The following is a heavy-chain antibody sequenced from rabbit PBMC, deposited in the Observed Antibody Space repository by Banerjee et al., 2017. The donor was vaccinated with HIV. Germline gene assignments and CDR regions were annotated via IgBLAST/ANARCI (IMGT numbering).Heavy chain of an antibody. J-gene: IGHJ6*01. CDR3: ARDDTGTTYYGGMDL. V-gene: IGHV1S40*01. CDR1: GFSFSSSYW. CDR2: IYAGSDST. Sequence: QSLEESGGDLVKPGASLTLTCTASGFSFSSSYWICWVRQAPGKGLEWIACIYAGSDSTYYASWAKGRFTISKTSSTTVTLQMTSLTAADTATYFCARDDTGTTYYGGMDLWGPGTLVTV. D-gene: IGHD8-1*01.